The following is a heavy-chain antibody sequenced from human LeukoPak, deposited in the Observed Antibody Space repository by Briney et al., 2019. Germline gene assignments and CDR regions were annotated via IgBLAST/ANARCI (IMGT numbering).Heavy chain of an antibody. Sequence: GGSLRLSCAASGFTFSTYSMNWVRQAPGKGLEWISYISGSSGTIYYADSVKGRFTISRDNAKKSLFLQMNSLRAEDMAVYYCAREVGATDYWGQGTLVTVSS. CDR2: ISGSSGTI. CDR1: GFTFSTYS. D-gene: IGHD1-26*01. V-gene: IGHV3-48*01. CDR3: AREVGATDY. J-gene: IGHJ4*02.